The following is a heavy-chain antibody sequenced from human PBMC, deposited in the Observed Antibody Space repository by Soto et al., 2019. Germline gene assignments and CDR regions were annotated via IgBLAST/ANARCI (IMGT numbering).Heavy chain of an antibody. Sequence: QVQLVESGGGVVQPGRSLRLSCAASGFTFSSYGMHWVRQAPGKGLEWVAVIWYDGSNKYYADSVKGRFTISRDNSKNTLYLQMNSLRAEDTAVYYCAREGPSDYSGSWFDYWGQGTLVTVSS. CDR1: GFTFSSYG. D-gene: IGHD6-13*01. V-gene: IGHV3-33*01. J-gene: IGHJ4*02. CDR2: IWYDGSNK. CDR3: AREGPSDYSGSWFDY.